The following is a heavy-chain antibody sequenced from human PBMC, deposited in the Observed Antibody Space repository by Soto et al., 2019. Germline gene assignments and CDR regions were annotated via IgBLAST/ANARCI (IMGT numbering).Heavy chain of an antibody. Sequence: QVHLVQSGAEVRKPGASVKVSCTTSGYTFTNFGISWVRQAPGQGLEWMGWITAFNGNTNYGQKFQDRVKMTTDTSTSTGYMELRNLRSDDTAVYYCARDLGGVEVPGVTRADVWGQGTTVIVSS. CDR2: ITAFNGNT. CDR3: ARDLGGVEVPGVTRADV. D-gene: IGHD2-15*01. J-gene: IGHJ6*02. CDR1: GYTFTNFG. V-gene: IGHV1-18*01.